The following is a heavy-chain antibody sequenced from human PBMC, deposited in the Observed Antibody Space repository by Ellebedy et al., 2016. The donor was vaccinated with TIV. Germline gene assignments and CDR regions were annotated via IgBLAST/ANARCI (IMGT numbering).Heavy chain of an antibody. V-gene: IGHV3-30*18. CDR2: ISYDGSNK. CDR1: GFTFSSYG. Sequence: GESLKISCAASGFTFSSYGMHWVRQAPGKGLEWVAVISYDGSNKYYADSVKGRFTISRDNSKNTLYLQMNSLRAEDTAVYYCAKDSVAGLELIHRGEPVDYWGQGTLVTVSS. J-gene: IGHJ4*02. D-gene: IGHD1-7*01. CDR3: AKDSVAGLELIHRGEPVDY.